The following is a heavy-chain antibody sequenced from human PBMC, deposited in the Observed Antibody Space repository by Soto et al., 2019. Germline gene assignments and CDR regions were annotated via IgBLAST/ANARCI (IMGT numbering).Heavy chain of an antibody. Sequence: EVQLVESGGGLVQPGGSLKLSCAVSGFTFSVSAIHWVRQASGKGLEWVGRIRSKADNYATAYGASVKGRFSISRDDSKNTAYLIMSSLNTEDTAVYYCARLAEWEYYDGMDVWGQGTTVTVAS. CDR1: GFTFSVSA. CDR2: IRSKADNYAT. J-gene: IGHJ6*02. D-gene: IGHD1-26*01. CDR3: ARLAEWEYYDGMDV. V-gene: IGHV3-73*02.